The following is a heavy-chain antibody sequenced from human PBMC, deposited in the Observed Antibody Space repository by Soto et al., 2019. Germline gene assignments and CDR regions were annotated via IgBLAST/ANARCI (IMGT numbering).Heavy chain of an antibody. Sequence: EVQLVESGGGLVQPGGSLRVSCAASGFTFSTYWMSWVRRTPGKGLEWVANIKQDGTEKYYVDSVRGRFTVSRDNAKSSLYLQMNSLRVEDTAVYYCTTSPHRDSERVFVWGQGTAVTVS. CDR2: IKQDGTEK. D-gene: IGHD1-26*01. J-gene: IGHJ6*02. V-gene: IGHV3-7*01. CDR3: TTSPHRDSERVFV. CDR1: GFTFSTYW.